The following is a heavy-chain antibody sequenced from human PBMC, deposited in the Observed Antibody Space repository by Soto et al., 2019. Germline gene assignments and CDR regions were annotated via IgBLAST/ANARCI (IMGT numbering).Heavy chain of an antibody. D-gene: IGHD2-8*01. V-gene: IGHV3-33*01. CDR2: IWYDGSNK. CDR3: ARDPEYCTNGVCYTYIDY. CDR1: GFTFSSYG. Sequence: QVQLVESGGGVVQPGRSLRLSCAASGFTFSSYGMHWVRQAPGKGLEWVAVIWYDGSNKYYADSVKGRFTISRDNSKNTLYLQMNSLRAEDTAVYYCARDPEYCTNGVCYTYIDYWGQGTLVTVSS. J-gene: IGHJ4*02.